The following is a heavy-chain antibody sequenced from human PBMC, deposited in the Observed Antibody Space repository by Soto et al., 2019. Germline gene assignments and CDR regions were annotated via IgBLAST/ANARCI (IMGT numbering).Heavy chain of an antibody. Sequence: GGSLRLSCTASGFTFGDYAMSWFRQAPGKGLEWVGFIRSKAYGGTTEYAASVKGRFTISRDDSKSIAYLQMNSLKTEDTAVYYCTRDGYCSSTSCYWPNWFDPWGQGTLVTVSS. CDR3: TRDGYCSSTSCYWPNWFDP. CDR1: GFTFGDYA. D-gene: IGHD2-2*03. CDR2: IRSKAYGGTT. V-gene: IGHV3-49*03. J-gene: IGHJ5*02.